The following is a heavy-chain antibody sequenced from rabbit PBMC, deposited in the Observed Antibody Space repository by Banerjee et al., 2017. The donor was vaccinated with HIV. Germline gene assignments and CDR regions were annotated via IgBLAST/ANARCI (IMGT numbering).Heavy chain of an antibody. CDR3: ARDMAGIIGWNYGL. J-gene: IGHJ6*01. V-gene: IGHV1S45*01. D-gene: IGHD4-1*01. Sequence: QEQLEESGGDLVKPEGSLTLTCTASGFSLSNKYVKCWVRQDPGKGLDWIGGINTSRGTTVSASWAKARFTKPKPSTITVALQMTRLTAADRATYYCARDMAGIIGWNYGLWGPETLVPDS. CDR1: GFSLSNKYV. CDR2: INTSRGTT.